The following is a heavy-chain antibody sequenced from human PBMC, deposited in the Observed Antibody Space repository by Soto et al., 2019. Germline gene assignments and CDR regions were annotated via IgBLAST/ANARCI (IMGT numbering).Heavy chain of an antibody. Sequence: SETLSLTCTVSGGSISRYYWSWIRQPPGKGLEWIGYIYYSGSTNYNPSLKSRVTISVDTSKNQFSLKLSSVTAADTAVYYCARDRPIFGVVNYYYYGMDVWGQGTTVTVSS. CDR3: ARDRPIFGVVNYYYYGMDV. J-gene: IGHJ6*02. D-gene: IGHD3-3*02. CDR1: GGSISRYY. CDR2: IYYSGST. V-gene: IGHV4-59*01.